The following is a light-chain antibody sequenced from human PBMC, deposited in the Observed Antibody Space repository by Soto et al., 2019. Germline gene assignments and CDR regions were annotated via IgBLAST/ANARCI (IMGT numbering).Light chain of an antibody. J-gene: IGKJ5*01. Sequence: EIVLTQSPATLSLSPGERATLSCGASQRVSSSYLSWYQQKPCLAPRLLIYDASSRATAIPARFSGSGSGTDFTLTISRLEPEDFAVYYCQQYGSSPPITFGQGTRLEIK. CDR3: QQYGSSPPIT. CDR1: QRVSSSY. V-gene: IGKV3D-20*01. CDR2: DAS.